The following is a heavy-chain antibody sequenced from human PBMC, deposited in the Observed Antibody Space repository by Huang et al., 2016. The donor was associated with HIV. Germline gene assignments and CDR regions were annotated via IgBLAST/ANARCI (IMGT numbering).Heavy chain of an antibody. CDR2: TSYDGTNE. CDR3: AKDGGQGSSGSYWGVYFHY. D-gene: IGHD1-26*01. Sequence: QVQLVESGGGVVQPGRSLRLSCAASGFSFSDFGMHWVRQVPGKGLEWVALTSYDGTNEYYGDSVKGRVTISRDNSKNTLYLQMNSLRSEDTALFYCAKDGGQGSSGSYWGVYFHYWGQGTPVTVSA. V-gene: IGHV3-30*18. CDR1: GFSFSDFG. J-gene: IGHJ4*02.